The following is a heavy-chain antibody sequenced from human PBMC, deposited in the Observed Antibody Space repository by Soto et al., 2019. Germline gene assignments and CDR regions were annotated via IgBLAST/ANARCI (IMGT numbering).Heavy chain of an antibody. V-gene: IGHV3-9*01. D-gene: IGHD6-13*01. J-gene: IGHJ4*02. Sequence: GGSLRLSCAASGFTFDDYAMHWVRQAPGKGLEWVSGISWNSGSIGYADSVKGRFTISRDNAKNSLYLQMNSLRAEDTALYYCAKDKVEMGSSWPYYFDYWGQGTLVTVSS. CDR1: GFTFDDYA. CDR2: ISWNSGSI. CDR3: AKDKVEMGSSWPYYFDY.